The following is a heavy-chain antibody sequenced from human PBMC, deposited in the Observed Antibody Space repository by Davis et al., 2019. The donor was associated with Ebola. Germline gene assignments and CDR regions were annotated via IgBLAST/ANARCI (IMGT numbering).Heavy chain of an antibody. CDR3: AKSGLSFGVVKYHYGMDV. D-gene: IGHD3-3*01. V-gene: IGHV3-21*04. CDR1: GFPFTTYT. J-gene: IGHJ6*04. Sequence: GESLKISCAASGFPFTTYTMNWVRQAPGKGLEWVSSISSGSSFIYYADSAKGRFTISRDNSKKTLYLQMNSLRAEDTAVYYCAKSGLSFGVVKYHYGMDVWGKGTTVTVSS. CDR2: ISSGSSFI.